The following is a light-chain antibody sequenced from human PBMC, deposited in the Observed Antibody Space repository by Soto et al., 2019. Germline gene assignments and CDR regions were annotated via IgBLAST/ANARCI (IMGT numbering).Light chain of an antibody. CDR1: QSISSN. CDR2: RTS. V-gene: IGKV3-15*01. Sequence: EIVMTQSPATLSVSPGERATLSCRASQSISSNLAWYQQKPGQAPRLLMFRTSSRATGFPARFSGSGSGTEDNLTISSRQSDDYGVYYCRQYNNCSRATLGGGTKVEIK. J-gene: IGKJ4*01. CDR3: RQYNNCSRAT.